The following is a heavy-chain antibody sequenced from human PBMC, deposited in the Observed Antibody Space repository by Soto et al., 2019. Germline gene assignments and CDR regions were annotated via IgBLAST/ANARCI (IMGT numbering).Heavy chain of an antibody. CDR2: IYYDGNT. J-gene: IGHJ4*02. CDR3: ARSSIEPSVFMYPFGF. D-gene: IGHD6-6*01. V-gene: IGHV4-39*01. Sequence: SEMLPHTCTVAGGSITTISHYCSWIRQSPGKGLECIGNIYYDGNTYYNPSLKSRVTISLDTSKNQISLRLTSVTDADAAVYYCARSSIEPSVFMYPFGFWGQGTRVTV. CDR1: GGSITTISHY.